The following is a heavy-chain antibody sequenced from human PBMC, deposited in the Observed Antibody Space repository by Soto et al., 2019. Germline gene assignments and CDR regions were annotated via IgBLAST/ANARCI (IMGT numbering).Heavy chain of an antibody. D-gene: IGHD6-13*01. V-gene: IGHV3-23*01. J-gene: IGHJ4*02. CDR1: GFIFINHA. CDR3: AKRQGIGAAAKNFDF. CDR2: ISAGGNLI. Sequence: XGSLRLSCAASGFIFINHAMSGVRQVPGKGLEWVSGISAGGNLIYYADSVRGRFTMSRDNSKNMLYLQMNSLRAEDTAVYFCAKRQGIGAAAKNFDFWGQGARVTVSS.